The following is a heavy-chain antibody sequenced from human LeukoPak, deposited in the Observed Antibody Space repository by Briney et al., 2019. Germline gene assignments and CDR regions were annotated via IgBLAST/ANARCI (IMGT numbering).Heavy chain of an antibody. D-gene: IGHD1-26*01. CDR1: GGSISSSSYY. V-gene: IGHV4-39*02. CDR2: IYYSGST. Sequence: SETLSLTCTVSGGSISSSSYYWGWIRQPPGKGLEWIGSIYYSGSTYYNPSLKSRVTISVDTSKNQFSLKLSSVTAADTAVYYCARDDGVGYFDYWGQGTLVTVSS. J-gene: IGHJ4*02. CDR3: ARDDGVGYFDY.